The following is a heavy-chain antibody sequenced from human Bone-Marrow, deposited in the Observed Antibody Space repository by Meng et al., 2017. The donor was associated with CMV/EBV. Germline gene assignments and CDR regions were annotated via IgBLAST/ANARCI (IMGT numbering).Heavy chain of an antibody. Sequence: GESLKISCAASGFTFSDYYMSWIRQAPGKGLEWVSYISSSGSTIYYADSVKGRFTISRDNAKNSLYLQMNSLRAEDTAVYYCARSLYSSSSRGSGMDVWGQGTTVTVSS. CDR1: GFTFSDYY. CDR2: ISSSGSTI. J-gene: IGHJ6*02. D-gene: IGHD6-6*01. V-gene: IGHV3-11*01. CDR3: ARSLYSSSSRGSGMDV.